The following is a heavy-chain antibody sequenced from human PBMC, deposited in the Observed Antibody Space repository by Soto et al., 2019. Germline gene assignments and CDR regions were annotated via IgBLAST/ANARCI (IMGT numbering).Heavy chain of an antibody. Sequence: SQTLSLTCALTGDSVSTNRAAWNWIRQSPSRGLEWLGRTYYRSGWYTDYAVSVKSRITINPDTSKNQFSLQLNSVTPEDTAVYFCARLSSSNHYDFDYWGQGILVTVSS. D-gene: IGHD2-2*01. CDR1: GDSVSTNRAA. V-gene: IGHV6-1*01. CDR2: TYYRSGWYT. CDR3: ARLSSSNHYDFDY. J-gene: IGHJ4*02.